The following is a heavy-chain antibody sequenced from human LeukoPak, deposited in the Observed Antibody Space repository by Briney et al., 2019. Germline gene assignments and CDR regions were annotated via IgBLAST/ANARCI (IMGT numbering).Heavy chain of an antibody. D-gene: IGHD5-12*01. CDR3: ATAFVNSGYDLQRLGY. V-gene: IGHV1-2*02. CDR2: IGANGDT. Sequence: ASVRISCETSGFSLTFYSIYWVRQAPGHRLEWMAWIGANGDTKYSQKFQGRVTMTRDTSISTAYMELGRLRSDDTAVYYCATAFVNSGYDLQRLGYWGQGTLVTVSS. J-gene: IGHJ4*02. CDR1: GFSLTFYS.